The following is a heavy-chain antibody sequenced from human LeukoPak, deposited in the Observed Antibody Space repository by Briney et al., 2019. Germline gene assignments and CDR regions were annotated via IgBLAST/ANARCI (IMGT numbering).Heavy chain of an antibody. CDR2: INPSGGST. CDR1: GYTFTGYY. CDR3: ARDHSSSDAFDI. J-gene: IGHJ3*02. Sequence: GASVKFSCKASGYTFTGYYMHWVRQAPGQGLEWMGIINPSGGSTSYAQKFQGRVTMTRDTSTSTVYMELSSLGSEDTAVYYCARDHSSSDAFDIWGQGTMVTVSS. D-gene: IGHD6-6*01. V-gene: IGHV1-46*01.